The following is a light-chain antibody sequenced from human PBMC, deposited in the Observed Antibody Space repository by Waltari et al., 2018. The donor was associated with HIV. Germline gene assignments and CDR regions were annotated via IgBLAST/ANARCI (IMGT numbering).Light chain of an antibody. CDR3: AAWTDSLSGVV. J-gene: IGLJ2*01. Sequence: QSVLTQPPSASGTPGQRVTISCSGSSSNIGSYYVYWYQQLPGTAPKLLIYRNKQRPAGVPDRCSGSKSGTSASLAISGLRSEDEADYYCAAWTDSLSGVVFGGGTKLSVL. CDR2: RNK. CDR1: SSNIGSYY. V-gene: IGLV1-47*01.